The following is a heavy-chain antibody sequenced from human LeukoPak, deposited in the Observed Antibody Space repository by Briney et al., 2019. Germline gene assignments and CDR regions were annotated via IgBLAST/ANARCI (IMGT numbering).Heavy chain of an antibody. V-gene: IGHV5-51*01. CDR1: GFTFTSYW. J-gene: IGHJ4*02. Sequence: GGSLRLSCAASGFTFTSYWIGWVRQMPGKGLEWMGIIYPPDSDTRYSPSFQGQVTISADKSITTAYLQWSSLKASDTAMYYCARLASEGTFDYWGQGTLVTVSS. CDR2: IYPPDSDT. CDR3: ARLASEGTFDY. D-gene: IGHD1-1*01.